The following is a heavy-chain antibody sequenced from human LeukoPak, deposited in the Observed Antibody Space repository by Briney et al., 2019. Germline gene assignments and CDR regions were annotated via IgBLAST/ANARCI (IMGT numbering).Heavy chain of an antibody. CDR2: VSVYNGNT. J-gene: IGHJ5*02. V-gene: IGHV1-18*01. CDR1: GYTFTNYG. D-gene: IGHD6-13*01. Sequence: ASVKVSCKGSGYTFTNYGITWVRQAPGQGLEWMGWVSVYNGNTYYAQNLQGRVTMTTDTSTSTAYMELRSLRSYDTAVYYCARLFSGSSWLDNWFDPWGQGTLVTVSS. CDR3: ARLFSGSSWLDNWFDP.